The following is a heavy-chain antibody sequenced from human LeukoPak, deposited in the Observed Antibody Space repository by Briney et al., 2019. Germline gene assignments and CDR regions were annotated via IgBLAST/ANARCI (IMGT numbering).Heavy chain of an antibody. CDR3: ARGNSGSPDH. CDR1: GSSISSYY. J-gene: IGHJ4*02. CDR2: ISYSGRT. Sequence: SETLSLTCTVSGSSISSYYWSWIRQPPGKGLEWIGQISYSGRTFYKPPLKSRVNISLDTSKNQFFLKMSSVTAADTAVYHCARGNSGSPDHWGQGTLVTVSS. D-gene: IGHD3-10*01. V-gene: IGHV4-59*01.